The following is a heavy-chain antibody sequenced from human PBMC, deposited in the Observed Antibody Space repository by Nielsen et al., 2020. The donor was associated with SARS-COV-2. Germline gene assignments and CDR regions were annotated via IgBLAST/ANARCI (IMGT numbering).Heavy chain of an antibody. CDR2: IRSKAYGGTT. CDR3: THMVRGFRGGDY. D-gene: IGHD3-10*01. J-gene: IGHJ4*02. CDR1: GFTFGDYA. Sequence: GESLKISCTASGFTFGDYAMSWFRQAPGKGLEWVGFIRSKAYGGTTEYAASVKGRFTISRDDSKGIAYLQMSSLKTEDTAVYYCTHMVRGFRGGDYWGQGTLVTVSS. V-gene: IGHV3-49*03.